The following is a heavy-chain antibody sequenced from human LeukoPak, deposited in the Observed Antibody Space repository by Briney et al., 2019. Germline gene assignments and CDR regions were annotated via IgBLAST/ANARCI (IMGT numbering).Heavy chain of an antibody. J-gene: IGHJ4*02. CDR2: INHSGST. CDR1: GGSFSGYY. CDR3: RIIYCKATNCYAKGDY. D-gene: IGHD2-2*01. Sequence: SETLSLTCAVYGGSFSGYYWSWIRQPPGKGLEWIGEINHSGSTNYNPSLKSRVTISVDTSKNQFSLKLSSVTAADTAVYYCRIIYCKATNCYAKGDYWSQGTLVTISS. V-gene: IGHV4-34*01.